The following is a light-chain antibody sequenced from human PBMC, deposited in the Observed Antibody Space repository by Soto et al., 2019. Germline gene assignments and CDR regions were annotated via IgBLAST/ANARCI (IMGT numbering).Light chain of an antibody. J-gene: IGLJ2*01. V-gene: IGLV2-11*01. CDR2: DVS. CDR3: CSYAGSYTLV. Sequence: QSVLTQPRSVSGSPGQSVTISCTGTSSDVGGYNYVSWYQQHPGKAPNLMIYDVSKRPSGVPDRFSGSKSGNTASLTISGLQAEDEADYYCCSYAGSYTLVFGGGPKLTVL. CDR1: SSDVGGYNY.